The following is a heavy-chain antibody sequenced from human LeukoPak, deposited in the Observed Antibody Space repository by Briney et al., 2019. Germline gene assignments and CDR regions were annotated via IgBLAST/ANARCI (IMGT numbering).Heavy chain of an antibody. J-gene: IGHJ2*01. CDR3: ARDPPRSQNLRYFDL. Sequence: GGSLRLSCAASGLTFSSYSMNWVRQALGKGLEWVSSISSSSSYIYYADSVKGRFTISRDNAKNSLYLQMNSLRAEHTAVYYCARDPPRSQNLRYFDLWGRGTLVTVSA. CDR2: ISSSSSYI. V-gene: IGHV3-21*01. D-gene: IGHD1-14*01. CDR1: GLTFSSYS.